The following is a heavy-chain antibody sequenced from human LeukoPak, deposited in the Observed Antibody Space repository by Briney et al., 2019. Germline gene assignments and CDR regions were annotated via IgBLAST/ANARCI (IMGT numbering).Heavy chain of an antibody. D-gene: IGHD3-22*01. J-gene: IGHJ4*02. Sequence: GGSLRLSCAASGFTFSSYAMSWVRQAPGKGLEWVSAISGSGGSTYYADSVKGRFTISRDNSKNTLYLQMNSLRAEDTAVYYCAKSKTYYYDSSGDYWGQGTLVTVSS. CDR1: GFTFSSYA. CDR3: AKSKTYYYDSSGDY. CDR2: ISGSGGST. V-gene: IGHV3-23*01.